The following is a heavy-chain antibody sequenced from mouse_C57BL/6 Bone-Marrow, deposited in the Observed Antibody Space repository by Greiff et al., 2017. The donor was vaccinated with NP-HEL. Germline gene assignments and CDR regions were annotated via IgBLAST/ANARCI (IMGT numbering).Heavy chain of an antibody. J-gene: IGHJ2*01. Sequence: DVMLVESGGGLVKPGGSLKLSCAASGFTFSDYGMHWVRQAPEKGLEWVAYISSGSSTIYYADTVKGRFTISRDNAKNTLFLQMTSLRSEDTAMYYCARPITTVVLDYWGQGTTLTVSS. V-gene: IGHV5-17*01. CDR1: GFTFSDYG. CDR2: ISSGSSTI. CDR3: ARPITTVVLDY. D-gene: IGHD1-1*01.